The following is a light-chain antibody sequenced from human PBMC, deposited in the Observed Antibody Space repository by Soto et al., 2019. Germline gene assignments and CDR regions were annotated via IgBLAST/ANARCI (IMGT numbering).Light chain of an antibody. CDR3: QQYNNWPWT. CDR2: GAS. Sequence: ETVMTQSPATLSVPPGERATLSCRASQTVTSNLAWYQQKPGQAPRLLIYGASTRATGIPARFSGSGSGTEFTLTISSLQSEDFAVYYCQQYNNWPWTFGQGTKVEIK. V-gene: IGKV3-15*01. CDR1: QTVTSN. J-gene: IGKJ1*01.